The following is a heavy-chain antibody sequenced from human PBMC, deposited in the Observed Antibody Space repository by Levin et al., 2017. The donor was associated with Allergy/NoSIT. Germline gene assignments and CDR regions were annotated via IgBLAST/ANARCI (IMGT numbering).Heavy chain of an antibody. Sequence: SQTLSLTCTVSGGSISSYYWSWIRQPPGKGLEWIGYIYYSGSTNYNPSLKSRVTISVDTSKNQFSLKLSSVTAADTAVYYCARASEYGMDVWGQGTTVTVSS. CDR1: GGSISSYY. CDR2: IYYSGST. J-gene: IGHJ6*02. V-gene: IGHV4-59*01. CDR3: ARASEYGMDV.